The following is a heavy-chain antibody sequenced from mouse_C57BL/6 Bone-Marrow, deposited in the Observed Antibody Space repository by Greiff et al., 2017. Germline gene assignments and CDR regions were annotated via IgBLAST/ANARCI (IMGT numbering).Heavy chain of an antibody. V-gene: IGHV5-17*01. CDR3: ARGDYGYGGTCAY. D-gene: IGHD2-2*01. CDR2: ISSGSSTI. J-gene: IGHJ3*01. CDR1: GFTFSDYG. Sequence: EVQLQESGGGLVKPGGSPKLSCAASGFTFSDYGMHWVRQAPEKGLEWVAYISSGSSTIYYADTVKGRFTISRDNAKNTLFLQMTSLRSEDTAMYYCARGDYGYGGTCAYWGQGTLVTVSA.